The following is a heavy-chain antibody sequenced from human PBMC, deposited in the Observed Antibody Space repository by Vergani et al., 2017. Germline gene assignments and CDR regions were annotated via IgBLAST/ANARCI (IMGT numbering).Heavy chain of an antibody. CDR3: AIVTDDNDSSGYYLDY. V-gene: IGHV1-46*01. CDR1: GYTFTSYY. CDR2: INPSGGST. Sequence: QVQLVQSGAEVKKPGASVKVSCTASGYTFTSYYMHWVRQAPGQGLEWMGIINPSGGSTSYAQKFQGSVTMTKDTSTSTVYMELSSLRPEDTALYYCAIVTDDNDSSGYYLDYWGQGTLVTVSS. J-gene: IGHJ4*02. D-gene: IGHD3-22*01.